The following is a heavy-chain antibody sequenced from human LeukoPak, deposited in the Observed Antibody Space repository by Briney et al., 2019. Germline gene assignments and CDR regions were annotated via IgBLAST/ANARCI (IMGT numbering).Heavy chain of an antibody. CDR1: GGSISGYS. CDR3: ARLDSSGCLSV. V-gene: IGHV4-59*08. D-gene: IGHD6-19*01. CDR2: MYYSGST. J-gene: IGHJ1*01. Sequence: ASETLSLTCTVSGGSISGYSWTWLRQPPGKGLEWIGYMYYSGSTKYNPSLRSRVTISVDTSKNQISLKVNSVTAADTAVYYCARLDSSGCLSVWGQGTLVTVSS.